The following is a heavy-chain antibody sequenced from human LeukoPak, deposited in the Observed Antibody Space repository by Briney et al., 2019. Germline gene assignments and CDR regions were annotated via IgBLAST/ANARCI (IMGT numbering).Heavy chain of an antibody. V-gene: IGHV1-69*02. Sequence: SVKVSCKASGGTFSSYTISWVRQAPGQGLEWMGRMIPILGIANYAQKFQGRVTITADKSTSTAYMELSSLRSEDTAVYYCASPRRITMIVVVNDAFDIWGQGTMVTVSS. J-gene: IGHJ3*02. CDR1: GGTFSSYT. CDR2: MIPILGIA. D-gene: IGHD3-22*01. CDR3: ASPRRITMIVVVNDAFDI.